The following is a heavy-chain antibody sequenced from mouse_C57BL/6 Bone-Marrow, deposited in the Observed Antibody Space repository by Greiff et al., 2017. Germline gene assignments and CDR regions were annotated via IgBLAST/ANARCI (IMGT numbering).Heavy chain of an antibody. CDR3: TRRDNGNLEGFAY. V-gene: IGHV1-15*01. D-gene: IGHD2-1*01. CDR2: IDPETGGT. J-gene: IGHJ3*01. CDR1: GYTFTDYE. Sequence: QVQLQQSGAELVRPGASVTLSCKASGYTFTDYEMHWVKQTPVHGLEWIGAIDPETGGTAYNQKFKGKAILTAAKSSSTAYMELRSLTSEDSAVYYCTRRDNGNLEGFAYWGQGTLVTVSA.